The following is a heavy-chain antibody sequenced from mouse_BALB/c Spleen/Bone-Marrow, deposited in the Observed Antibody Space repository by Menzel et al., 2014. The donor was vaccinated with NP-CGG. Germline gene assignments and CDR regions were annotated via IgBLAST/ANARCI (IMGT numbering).Heavy chain of an antibody. V-gene: IGHV5-12*02. CDR2: ISNGGGST. Sequence: EVQLQQSGGGLVQPGGSLKLSCATSGFTFSDYHMYWVRQTPEKRLEWVAYISNGGGSTYYPDTVKGRFTISRDNAKNTLYLQMSRLKSEDTAMYYCASTYYGNPFAYWGQGTPVTVSA. CDR1: GFTFSDYH. J-gene: IGHJ3*01. CDR3: ASTYYGNPFAY. D-gene: IGHD2-10*01.